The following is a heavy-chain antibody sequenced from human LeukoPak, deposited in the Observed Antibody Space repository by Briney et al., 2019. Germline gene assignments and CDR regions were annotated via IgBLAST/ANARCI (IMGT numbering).Heavy chain of an antibody. CDR1: GFSVSRNY. D-gene: IGHD1-1*01. V-gene: IGHV3-66*01. CDR2: IYSGGST. Sequence: GGSLRLSCAASGFSVSRNYMTWVRQAPGEGLEWVSLIYSGGSTSYADSVKGRFTISRDNSKNTLYLQMNSLRAEDTAVYYCARKTDHRTGGDYWGQGTLVTVSS. J-gene: IGHJ4*02. CDR3: ARKTDHRTGGDY.